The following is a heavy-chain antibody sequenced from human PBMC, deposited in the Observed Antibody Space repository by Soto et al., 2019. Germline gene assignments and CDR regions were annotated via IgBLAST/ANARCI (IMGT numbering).Heavy chain of an antibody. J-gene: IGHJ5*02. Sequence: QVQLQESGPGLVKPSGTLSLTCAVSGGSISSSNWWSWVRQPPGKGLEWIGEIYHSGSTNYNPSLKSRVTTPVDKSKNQSSPKLSSVTAADTAVYYCARVWTTVTNWFDPWGQGTLVTVSS. D-gene: IGHD4-17*01. CDR2: IYHSGST. CDR3: ARVWTTVTNWFDP. CDR1: GGSISSSNW. V-gene: IGHV4-4*02.